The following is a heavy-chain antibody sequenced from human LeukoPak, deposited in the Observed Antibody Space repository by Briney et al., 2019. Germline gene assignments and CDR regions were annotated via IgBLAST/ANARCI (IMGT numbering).Heavy chain of an antibody. Sequence: PGGSLRLSCAASGFTFSSYWIHWVRQAPGKGLVWVSRNSDATYYADSVKGRFTISRDNAKNTLYLQMNSLRAEDTAVYYCARESYDSSGYYYGGGFDYWGQGTLVTVSS. CDR2: NSDAT. CDR3: ARESYDSSGYYYGGGFDY. V-gene: IGHV3-74*01. D-gene: IGHD3-22*01. J-gene: IGHJ4*02. CDR1: GFTFSSYW.